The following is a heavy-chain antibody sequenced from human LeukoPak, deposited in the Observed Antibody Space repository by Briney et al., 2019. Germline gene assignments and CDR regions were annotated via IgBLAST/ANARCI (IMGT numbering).Heavy chain of an antibody. D-gene: IGHD5-24*01. CDR3: AREMTTITEKGYFDY. J-gene: IGHJ4*02. CDR1: GCAFNKYG. CDR2: ISAYDGRT. Sequence: ASVQVSCTASGCAFNKYGVSWVRQAPGQGPEWLGWISAYDGRTNYAQNLQGRLTLTTDTSTTTAYMELRSLTSDDTAVYYCAREMTTITEKGYFDYWGQGTLVTVSS. V-gene: IGHV1-18*01.